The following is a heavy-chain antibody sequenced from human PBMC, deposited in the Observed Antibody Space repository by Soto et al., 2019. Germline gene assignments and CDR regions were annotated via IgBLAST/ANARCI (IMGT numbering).Heavy chain of an antibody. CDR3: ARGFIPCTLVY. D-gene: IGHD2-21*01. Sequence: QVQLVQSGAEVKKPGASVKVSCKASGYTFTSYDICWVRQATGQGLEWRGWMNPTSGDTGYAQKFQGRLTMTRNTSITPAYMELSSLRAEDTATYYCARGFIPCTLVYWGQGTLATVSS. V-gene: IGHV1-8*01. CDR2: MNPTSGDT. CDR1: GYTFTSYD. J-gene: IGHJ4*02.